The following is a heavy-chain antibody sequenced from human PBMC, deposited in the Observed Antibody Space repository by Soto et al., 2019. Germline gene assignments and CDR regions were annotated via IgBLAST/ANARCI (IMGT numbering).Heavy chain of an antibody. D-gene: IGHD4-17*01. CDR2: ISWNSGSI. V-gene: IGHV3-9*01. CDR1: GFTFDDYA. J-gene: IGHJ4*02. CDR3: AKDPTTYGDSYFDY. Sequence: EVQLVESGGGLVQPGRSLRLSCAASGFTFDDYAMHWVRQAPGKGLEWVSGISWNSGSIGYAVSVKGRFTISRDNAKNSLYLQMNSLRAEDTALYYCAKDPTTYGDSYFDYWGQGTLVTVSS.